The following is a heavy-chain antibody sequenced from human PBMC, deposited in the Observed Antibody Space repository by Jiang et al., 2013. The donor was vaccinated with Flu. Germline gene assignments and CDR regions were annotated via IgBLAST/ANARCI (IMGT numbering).Heavy chain of an antibody. V-gene: IGHV4-61*02. CDR2: IYTSGST. CDR1: GGSISSGSYY. D-gene: IGHD3-10*01. J-gene: IGHJ5*02. CDR3: ARDLEVWGSGSWVQS. Sequence: GPGLVKPSQTLSLTCTVSGGSISSGSYYWSWIRQPAGKGLEWIGRIYTSGSTNYNPSLKSRVTISVDTSKNQFSLKLSSVTAADTAVYYCARDLEVWGSGSWVQSWGQGTLVTVSS.